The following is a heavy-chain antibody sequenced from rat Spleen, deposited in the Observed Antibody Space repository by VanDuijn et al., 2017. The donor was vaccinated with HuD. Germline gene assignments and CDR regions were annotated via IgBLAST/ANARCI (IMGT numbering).Heavy chain of an antibody. CDR1: GFSLSSYG. V-gene: IGHV2-13*01. D-gene: IGHD1-1*01. CDR2: IWNTGGT. J-gene: IGHJ2*01. CDR3: TRDRLQWFDY. Sequence: QVRLKESGPRLVQPSQTLSVTCTVSGFSLSSYGVIWVRQPPGKGLEWMGVIWNTGGTQYNSALKSRLSISKDTSKSQVFLKMNSLQTEDTAIYHCTRDRLQWFDYWGQGVMVTVSS.